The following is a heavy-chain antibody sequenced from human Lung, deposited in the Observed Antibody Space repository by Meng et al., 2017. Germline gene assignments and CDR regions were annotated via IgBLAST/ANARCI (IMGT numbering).Heavy chain of an antibody. D-gene: IGHD3-22*01. CDR2: IYYSGST. V-gene: IGHV4-59*08. CDR1: GGSISSYY. Sequence: QVQLQESGPGLVKPSETLSLTRTVAGGSISSYYWSWIRQPPGKGLEWIGYIYYSGSTNYNPSLKSRVTISVDTSKNQFSLKLSSVTAADTAVYYCARHRGVVVIPTDWGQGTLVTVSS. J-gene: IGHJ4*02. CDR3: ARHRGVVVIPTD.